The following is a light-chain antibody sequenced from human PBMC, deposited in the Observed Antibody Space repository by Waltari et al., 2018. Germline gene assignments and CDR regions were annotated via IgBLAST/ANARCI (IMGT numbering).Light chain of an antibody. CDR3: QQYNIGAT. J-gene: IGKJ3*01. CDR2: ATS. V-gene: IGKV3-15*01. Sequence: EIVMTQSPVMLSASPGERVTLSCRASQSVSSNLAWYQQRPGQAPRLLIYATSTRATGVPARFSGSGSGTEFSLTISSLQSEDLAVYYCQQYNIGATFGPGTKVDIK. CDR1: QSVSSN.